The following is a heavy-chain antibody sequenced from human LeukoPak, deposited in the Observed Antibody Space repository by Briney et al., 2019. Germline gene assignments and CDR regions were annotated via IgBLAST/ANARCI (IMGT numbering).Heavy chain of an antibody. CDR3: ARSYAAGTFLS. D-gene: IGHD3-10*01. CDR1: GYTFTGYY. Sequence: ASVKVSCKASGYTFTGYYIHWLRQAPGQGPEWMGWINPNSGVTKNAQEFQGRVTVTRDTSISTAYMELSSLRSDDTAVYYCARSYAAGTFLSWGQGTLVTVSS. V-gene: IGHV1-2*02. J-gene: IGHJ5*02. CDR2: INPNSGVT.